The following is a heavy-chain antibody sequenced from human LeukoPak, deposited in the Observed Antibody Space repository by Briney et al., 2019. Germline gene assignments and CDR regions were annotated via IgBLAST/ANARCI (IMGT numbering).Heavy chain of an antibody. J-gene: IGHJ3*01. D-gene: IGHD3-22*01. CDR1: GYTFTSYY. Sequence: GASVKVSCKASGYTFTSYYMHWVRQAPGQGLEWMGIINPSGGSTSYAQKFQGRVTMTRDTSTSTVYMELRSLRSDDTAVYYCARDRLTSSSFRYYYVTAGYQSDAFDVWGQGTMVTVSS. V-gene: IGHV1-46*01. CDR3: ARDRLTSSSFRYYYVTAGYQSDAFDV. CDR2: INPSGGST.